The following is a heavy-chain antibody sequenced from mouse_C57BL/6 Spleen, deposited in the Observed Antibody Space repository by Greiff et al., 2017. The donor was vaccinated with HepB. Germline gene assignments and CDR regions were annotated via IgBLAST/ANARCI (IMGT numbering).Heavy chain of an antibody. J-gene: IGHJ2*01. CDR1: GYTFTDYY. Sequence: EVQLQQSGPELVKPGASVKISCKASGYTFTDYYMNWVKQSHGKSLEWIGDINPNNGGTSYNQKFKGKATLTVDTSSSTAYMQLSSLTSEDSAVYYCARGGDDDYWGQGTTLTVSS. V-gene: IGHV1-26*01. CDR3: ARGGDDDY. CDR2: INPNNGGT.